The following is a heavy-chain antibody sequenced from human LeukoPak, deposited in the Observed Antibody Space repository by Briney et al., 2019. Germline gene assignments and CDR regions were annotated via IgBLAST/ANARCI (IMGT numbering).Heavy chain of an antibody. Sequence: SETLSLTCTVSGGSISSYYWSWIWQPPGKGLEWIGYIYYSGSTYYNPSLKSRVTISVDRSKNQFSLKLSSVTAADTAVYYCARTGCSSTSCKGYAFDIWGQGTMVTVSS. V-gene: IGHV4-59*12. CDR2: IYYSGST. J-gene: IGHJ3*02. CDR3: ARTGCSSTSCKGYAFDI. D-gene: IGHD2-2*01. CDR1: GGSISSYY.